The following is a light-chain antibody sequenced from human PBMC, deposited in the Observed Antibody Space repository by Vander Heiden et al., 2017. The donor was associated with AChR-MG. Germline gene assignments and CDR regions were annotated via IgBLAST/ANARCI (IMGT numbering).Light chain of an antibody. CDR3: QQDDSTPRT. CDR1: QRVLYSSNNKNY. V-gene: IGKV4-1*01. Sequence: DIVMPQSPDSLAVSLGERATIHCKSSQRVLYSSNNKNYLAWYQQKPGQPPKLLIYWASTRESGVPDRFRGSGSGTDFTLTISSLQAEDVAVYYCQQDDSTPRTFGPGTKVEIK. CDR2: WAS. J-gene: IGKJ1*01.